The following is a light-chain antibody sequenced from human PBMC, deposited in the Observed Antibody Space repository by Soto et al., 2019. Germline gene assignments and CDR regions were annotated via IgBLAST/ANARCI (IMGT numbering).Light chain of an antibody. CDR2: DVN. CDR1: SSDVGAYNY. CDR3: CSYAGSYTRYV. J-gene: IGLJ1*01. Sequence: QSVLTQPRSVSGSPGQSVTISCTGTSSDVGAYNYVSWYQQHPGKAPKLMIYDVNKRPSGVRDRFSGSKSGNTASLTISGLQAEDETDYYCCSYAGSYTRYVFGTGTKLTVL. V-gene: IGLV2-11*01.